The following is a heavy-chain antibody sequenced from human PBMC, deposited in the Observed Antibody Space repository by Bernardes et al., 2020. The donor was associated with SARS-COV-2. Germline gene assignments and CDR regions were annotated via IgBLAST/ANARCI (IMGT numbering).Heavy chain of an antibody. CDR3: ARWFGMITRAWFDP. V-gene: IGHV2-5*02. Sequence: SGPTLLKPTQTLTLTCTFSGFSLSTNGLGVGWIRQPPGKALEWLALIYWDDDKRYSPSLKSRLTITKDTSKNQVVLKMTNMDPVDTATYYCARWFGMITRAWFDPWGQGILVTVSS. D-gene: IGHD3-16*01. CDR2: IYWDDDK. J-gene: IGHJ5*02. CDR1: GFSLSTNGLG.